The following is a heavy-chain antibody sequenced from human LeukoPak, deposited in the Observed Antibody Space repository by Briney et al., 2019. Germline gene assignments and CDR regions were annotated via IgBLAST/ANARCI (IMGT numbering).Heavy chain of an antibody. D-gene: IGHD3-22*01. Sequence: VASVKVSCKASGYTFTGYYMHWVRQAPGQGLEWMGWINPNSGGTNYAQKFQGRVTMTRDTSISTAYMELSRLRSDDTAVYYCARVLYYYDSSGYYRDYYYYYYMDVWGKGTTVTVSS. V-gene: IGHV1-2*02. J-gene: IGHJ6*03. CDR2: INPNSGGT. CDR1: GYTFTGYY. CDR3: ARVLYYYDSSGYYRDYYYYYYMDV.